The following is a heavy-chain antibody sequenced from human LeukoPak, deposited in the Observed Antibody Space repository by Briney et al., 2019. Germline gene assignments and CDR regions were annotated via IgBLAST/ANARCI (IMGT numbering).Heavy chain of an antibody. V-gene: IGHV1-46*01. CDR2: INPSGGST. Sequence: ASVKVSCKASGYTFTSYYMHWVRQAPGQGLEWMGIINPSGGSTSYAQKFQGRVTMTRDTSTSTAYMELSSLRSEDTAVYYCARKYSTINGFDPWGQGTLVTVSS. CDR3: ARKYSTINGFDP. J-gene: IGHJ5*02. CDR1: GYTFTSYY. D-gene: IGHD6-6*01.